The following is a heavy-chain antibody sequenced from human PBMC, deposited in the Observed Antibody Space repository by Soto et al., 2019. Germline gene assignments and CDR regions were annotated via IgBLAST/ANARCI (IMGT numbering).Heavy chain of an antibody. Sequence: GGSLSLSCAASGFSVRSSQMSWVRQAPGQGLEWVSIIFSDGTTHYGVSVKGRFTISRDSARNTVYLQMNGLRVDDTAVYYCARVGPYDSQSYMFRYDRIDLWGQGTQVTVSS. CDR2: IFSDGTT. CDR1: GFSVRSSQ. CDR3: ARVGPYDSQSYMFRYDRIDL. J-gene: IGHJ5*02. V-gene: IGHV3-53*01. D-gene: IGHD3-10*01.